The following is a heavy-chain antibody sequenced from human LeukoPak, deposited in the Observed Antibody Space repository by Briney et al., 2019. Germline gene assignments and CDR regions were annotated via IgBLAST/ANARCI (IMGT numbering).Heavy chain of an antibody. Sequence: GGSLRLSCAASGFTFSSYGMHWVRQAPGKGLEWVAVISYDGSNKYYADSVKGRFTISRDNSKNTLYLQMNSLRPEDTAIYYCAKDQYTYGYDFFQHWGQGALVTVSS. CDR2: ISYDGSNK. J-gene: IGHJ1*01. CDR1: GFTFSSYG. V-gene: IGHV3-30*18. CDR3: AKDQYTYGYDFFQH. D-gene: IGHD5-18*01.